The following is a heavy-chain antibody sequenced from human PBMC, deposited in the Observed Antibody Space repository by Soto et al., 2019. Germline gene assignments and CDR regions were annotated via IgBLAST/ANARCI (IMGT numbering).Heavy chain of an antibody. J-gene: IGHJ6*02. Sequence: GESLKISCKGSGYSFTSYWIGWVRQMPGKGLEWMGIIYPGDSDTRYSPSFQGQVPISADKSISTAYLQWSSLKASDTAMYYCARMAYREVRGVNYGMDVWGQGTTVTVS. D-gene: IGHD3-10*01. V-gene: IGHV5-51*01. CDR2: IYPGDSDT. CDR3: ARMAYREVRGVNYGMDV. CDR1: GYSFTSYW.